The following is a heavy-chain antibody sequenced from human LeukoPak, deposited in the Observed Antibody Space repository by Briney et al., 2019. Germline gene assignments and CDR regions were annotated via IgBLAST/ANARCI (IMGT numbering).Heavy chain of an antibody. CDR1: GFTFDDYA. D-gene: IGHD3-9*01. J-gene: IGHJ4*02. Sequence: GRSLRLSCAASGFTFDDYAMHWVRQAPGKGLEWASGISWNSGSIGYADSVKGRFTISRDNAKNSLYLQMNSLRAEDMALYYCAKAMDDILTYPDYWGQGTLVTVSS. CDR2: ISWNSGSI. CDR3: AKAMDDILTYPDY. V-gene: IGHV3-9*03.